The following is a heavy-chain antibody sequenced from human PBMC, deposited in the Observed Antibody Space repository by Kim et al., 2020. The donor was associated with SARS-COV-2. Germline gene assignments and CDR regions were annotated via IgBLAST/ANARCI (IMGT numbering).Heavy chain of an antibody. D-gene: IGHD3-3*01. CDR3: ASNGYYDFCSAISRAYLNG. Sequence: GGSLRLSCAASGFTFSDYYMSWIRQAPGKGLEWVSYISSSGSTIYYADSVKGRFTISRDNAKNSLYLQMNSLRAEDTAVYYCASNGYYDFCSAISRAYLNGWGTGTTVTVSS. CDR2: ISSSGSTI. CDR1: GFTFSDYY. J-gene: IGHJ6*03. V-gene: IGHV3-11*01.